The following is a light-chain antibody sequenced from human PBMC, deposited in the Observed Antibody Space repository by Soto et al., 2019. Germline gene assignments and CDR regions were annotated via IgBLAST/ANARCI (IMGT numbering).Light chain of an antibody. CDR3: QQYNKWPSYT. J-gene: IGKJ2*01. V-gene: IGKV3-15*01. CDR2: GAS. CDR1: QSVSSN. Sequence: KVMTQSPATLSVSPGERATLSCRASQSVSSNLAWYQQKPGQAPRLLIYGASTRATGIPARFSGSGSGTEFTLTISSLQSEDFAVYYCQQYNKWPSYTFGQGTKLEIK.